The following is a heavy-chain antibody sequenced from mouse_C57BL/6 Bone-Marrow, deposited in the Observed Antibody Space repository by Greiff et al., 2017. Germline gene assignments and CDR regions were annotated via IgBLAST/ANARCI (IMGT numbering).Heavy chain of an antibody. V-gene: IGHV1-54*01. D-gene: IGHD3-2*02. CDR2: INPGSGGT. Sequence: VQLVESGAELVRPGTSVKVSCKASGYAFTNYLIEWVKQRPGQGLEWIGVINPGSGGTNYNEKFKGKATLTADKSSSTAYMQLSSLTSEDSAVYFCARRGWAMDYWGQGTSVTVSS. CDR1: GYAFTNYL. CDR3: ARRGWAMDY. J-gene: IGHJ4*01.